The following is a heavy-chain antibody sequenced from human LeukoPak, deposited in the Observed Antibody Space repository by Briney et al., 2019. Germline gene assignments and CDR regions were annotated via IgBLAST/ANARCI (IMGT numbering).Heavy chain of an antibody. CDR2: INTDSGNP. CDR1: GYSFNSQG. V-gene: IGHV7-4-1*02. CDR3: AREILRFDI. Sequence: ASVKVSCKASGYSFNSQGMNWVRQAPGQGLEWMGWINTDSGNPTYAQGFTGRFVFSLDSSVSTAYLQIINLMPEDTAKYYCAREILRFDIWGQGTMVTVSS. J-gene: IGHJ3*02.